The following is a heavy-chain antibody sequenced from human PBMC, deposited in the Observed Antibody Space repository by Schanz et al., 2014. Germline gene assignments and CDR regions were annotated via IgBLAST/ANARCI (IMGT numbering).Heavy chain of an antibody. CDR3: AKDPPRGVRTPIKPTLDY. D-gene: IGHD3-10*01. J-gene: IGHJ4*02. CDR1: GFTFSYYN. CDR2: ISNGGGYI. V-gene: IGHV3-21*01. Sequence: EVQLVESGGGLVKPGGSLRLSCAASGFTFSYYNMNWVRQAPGKGLEWVSSISNGGGYIYYADSVKGRFTISRDNSRNTLSLQMSSLRPEDTAVYYCAKDPPRGVRTPIKPTLDYWGQGTRVTVS.